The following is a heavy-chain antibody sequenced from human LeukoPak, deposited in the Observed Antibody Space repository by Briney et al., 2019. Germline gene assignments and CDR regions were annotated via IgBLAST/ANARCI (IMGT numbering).Heavy chain of an antibody. J-gene: IGHJ4*02. CDR3: ARDIGSVGVTSKVDY. V-gene: IGHV3-30*14. CDR2: MSYNENTR. D-gene: IGHD1-26*01. CDR1: GFTFSSYS. Sequence: GGSLRLSCAASGFTFSSYSMHWVRQAPGKGLEWVAAMSYNENTRYYTDSVKGRFTVSRDNSKDTVYLQMNSLRAEDTALYYCARDIGSVGVTSKVDYWGQGTLVTVSS.